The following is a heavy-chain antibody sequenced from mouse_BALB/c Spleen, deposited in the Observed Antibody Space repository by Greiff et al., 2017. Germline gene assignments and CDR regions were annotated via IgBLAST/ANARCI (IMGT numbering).Heavy chain of an antibody. V-gene: IGHV5-4*02. CDR2: ISDGGSYT. CDR1: GFTFSDYY. J-gene: IGHJ3*01. CDR3: ARDGHYGSRRGFAY. D-gene: IGHD1-1*01. Sequence: EVMLVESGGGLVKPGGSLKLSCAASGFTFSDYYMYWVRQTPEKRLEWVATISDGGSYTYYPDSVKGRFTISRDNAKNNLYLQMSSLKSEDTAMYYCARDGHYGSRRGFAYWGQGTLVTVSA.